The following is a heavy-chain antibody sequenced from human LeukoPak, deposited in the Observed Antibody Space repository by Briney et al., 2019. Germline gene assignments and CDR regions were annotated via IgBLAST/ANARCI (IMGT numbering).Heavy chain of an antibody. D-gene: IGHD2-8*02. Sequence: GASVKVSCKASGYTFTSYGISWVRQAPGQGLEWMGWISAYNGNTNYAQKLQGRVTMTTDTSTSPAYMELRSLRSDDTAVYYCARDQQGVMVLAGDAEYFQHWGQGTLVTVSS. V-gene: IGHV1-18*01. CDR3: ARDQQGVMVLAGDAEYFQH. CDR1: GYTFTSYG. J-gene: IGHJ1*01. CDR2: ISAYNGNT.